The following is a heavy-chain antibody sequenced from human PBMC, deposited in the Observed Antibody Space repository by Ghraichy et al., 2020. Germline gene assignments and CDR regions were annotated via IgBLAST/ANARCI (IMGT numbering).Heavy chain of an antibody. CDR3: ARWGLAAAGTWSFDY. D-gene: IGHD6-13*01. V-gene: IGHV4-59*01. CDR1: GGSINNYY. J-gene: IGHJ4*02. CDR2: IYYSGST. Sequence: SETLSLTCTVSGGSINNYYWSWIRQPPGKGLEWIGYIYYSGSTNYNPSLKSRLTISLDTSKNHFSLKLSSVTAADTAVYYCARWGLAAAGTWSFDYWGQGTLVTVSS.